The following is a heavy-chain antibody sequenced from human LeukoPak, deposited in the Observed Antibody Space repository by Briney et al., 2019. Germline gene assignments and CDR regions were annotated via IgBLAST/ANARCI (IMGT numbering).Heavy chain of an antibody. CDR2: INHRGTT. J-gene: IGHJ4*02. CDR3: ARVPGRRYLQHIFDS. D-gene: IGHD2-21*01. Sequence: SETLSLTCGVFGGSLSDDYWSWIRQPPGKGLEWIGEINHRGTTNYNPSLRSRVTISVDTSKNQFSLNLTSVSAADTSMYYCARVPGRRYLQHIFDSWREGTLVTVPS. V-gene: IGHV4-34*01. CDR1: GGSLSDDY.